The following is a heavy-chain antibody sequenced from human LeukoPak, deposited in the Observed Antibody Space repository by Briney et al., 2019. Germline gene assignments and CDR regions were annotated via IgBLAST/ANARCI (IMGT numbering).Heavy chain of an antibody. J-gene: IGHJ2*01. CDR3: ARVPDYGDYVGYWYFDL. CDR1: GGTFSSYA. V-gene: IGHV1-69*01. D-gene: IGHD4-17*01. Sequence: SVKVSCKASGGTFSSYALSWVRHPPGPGHEWVGGIIPIFGTANYAQKFQGRVTITADESTSTAYMELSSLRSEDTAVYYCARVPDYGDYVGYWYFDLWGRGTLVTVSS. CDR2: IIPIFGTA.